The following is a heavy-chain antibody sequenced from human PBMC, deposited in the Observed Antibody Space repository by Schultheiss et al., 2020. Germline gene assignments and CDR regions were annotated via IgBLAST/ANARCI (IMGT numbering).Heavy chain of an antibody. V-gene: IGHV1-2*02. Sequence: ASVKVCKASGYTFTGYYMHWVRQAPGQGLEWMGWINPNSGGTNYAQKFQGRVTMTRNTSISTAYMELSSLRSEDTAVYYCARDSPPGGRGRLDYWGQGTLVTVSS. CDR3: ARDSPPGGRGRLDY. CDR2: INPNSGGT. CDR1: GYTFTGYY. D-gene: IGHD3-10*01. J-gene: IGHJ4*02.